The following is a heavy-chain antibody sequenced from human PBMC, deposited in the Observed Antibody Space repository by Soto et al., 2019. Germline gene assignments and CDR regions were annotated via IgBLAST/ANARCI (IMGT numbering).Heavy chain of an antibody. CDR1: GDRFKNCV. CDR3: AAELGFGKLSVV. V-gene: IGHV1-69*01. Sequence: QVQVVQSGVEVRRPGTSVKVSCKASGDRFKNCVISWVRQAPGQGLEWMGGIIPLFGTTDFAQRFQGRLTITTDESTTTAYMELSRLRSEDTATYYSAAELGFGKLSVVWGQGTTVIVSS. D-gene: IGHD3-10*01. CDR2: IIPLFGTT. J-gene: IGHJ6*02.